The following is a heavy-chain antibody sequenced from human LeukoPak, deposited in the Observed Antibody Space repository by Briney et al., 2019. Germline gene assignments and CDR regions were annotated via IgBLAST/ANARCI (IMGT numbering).Heavy chain of an antibody. V-gene: IGHV1-69*13. CDR3: ARVGRWLRAFDI. J-gene: IGHJ3*02. CDR1: GGTFSSYA. Sequence: SVKVSCKASGGTFSSYAISWVRQAPGQGLEWMGGIIPIFGTANYAQKFQGRVTITADESTSTAYMELSSLRSDDTAVYYCARVGRWLRAFDIWGQGTVITVSS. CDR2: IIPIFGTA. D-gene: IGHD5-12*01.